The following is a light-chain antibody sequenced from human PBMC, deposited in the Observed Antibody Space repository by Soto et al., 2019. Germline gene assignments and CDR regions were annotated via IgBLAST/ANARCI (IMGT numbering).Light chain of an antibody. CDR1: SSDVCGYNY. CDR3: NSYTSSSNLV. Sequence: QSALTQPASVSGSPGQSITISCTGTSSDVCGYNYVSWYQQHPGKAPKLLIYDVSNRPSVVSNRFSGSKSGNTASLTISGLQAEDEADDYCNSYTSSSNLVFGGGTKLTVL. V-gene: IGLV2-14*01. J-gene: IGLJ3*02. CDR2: DVS.